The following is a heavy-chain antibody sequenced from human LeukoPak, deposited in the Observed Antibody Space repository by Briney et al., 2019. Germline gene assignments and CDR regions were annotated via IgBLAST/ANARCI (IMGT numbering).Heavy chain of an antibody. CDR2: IYYSGST. CDR1: GGSISSYY. CDR3: ASTGTAVVGGIDY. D-gene: IGHD6-19*01. J-gene: IGHJ4*02. V-gene: IGHV4-59*01. Sequence: PSETLSLTCTVSGGSISSYYWSWIQQPPGKGLEWIGYIYYSGSTNYNPSLKSRVTISVDTSKNQFSLKLSSVTAADTAVYYCASTGTAVVGGIDYWGQGTLVTVSS.